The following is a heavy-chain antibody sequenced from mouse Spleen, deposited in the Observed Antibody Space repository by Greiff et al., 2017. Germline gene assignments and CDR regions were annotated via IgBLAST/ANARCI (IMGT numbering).Heavy chain of an antibody. CDR2: IDPSDSYT. D-gene: IGHD3-1*01. Sequence: QVQLKQPGAELVMPGASVKLSCKASGYTFTSYWMHWVKQRPGQGLEWIGEIDPSDSYTNYNQKFKGKATLTVDKSSSTAYMQLSSLTSEDSAVYYCALPGRAWFAYWGQGTLVTVSA. CDR1: GYTFTSYW. CDR3: ALPGRAWFAY. J-gene: IGHJ3*01. V-gene: IGHV1-69*01.